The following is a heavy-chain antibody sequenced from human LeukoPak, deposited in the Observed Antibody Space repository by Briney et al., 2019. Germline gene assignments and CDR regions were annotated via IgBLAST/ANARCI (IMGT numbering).Heavy chain of an antibody. D-gene: IGHD3-3*01. CDR1: GYTFIDYY. Sequence: GASVKVSCKASGYTFIDYYMHWVRQAPGQGLEWMGRIIPILGIANYAQKFQGRVTITADKSTSTAYMELSSLRSEDTAVYYCARDRRVTIFGVVSNWFDPWGQGTLVTVSS. V-gene: IGHV1-69*04. J-gene: IGHJ5*02. CDR2: IIPILGIA. CDR3: ARDRRVTIFGVVSNWFDP.